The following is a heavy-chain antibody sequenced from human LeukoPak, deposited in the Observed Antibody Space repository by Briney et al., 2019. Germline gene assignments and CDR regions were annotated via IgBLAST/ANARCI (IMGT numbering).Heavy chain of an antibody. CDR3: ARGRGTVTTH. D-gene: IGHD4-11*01. CDR2: INHSGSA. Sequence: PSETLSLTCTVSGGSISSYYWSWIRQPPGKGLEWIGEINHSGSANYNPSLMSRVTISLDTSKNHFSLNLSSVTAADTAVYYCARGRGTVTTHWGQGTLVTVSS. CDR1: GGSISSYY. V-gene: IGHV4-34*01. J-gene: IGHJ4*02.